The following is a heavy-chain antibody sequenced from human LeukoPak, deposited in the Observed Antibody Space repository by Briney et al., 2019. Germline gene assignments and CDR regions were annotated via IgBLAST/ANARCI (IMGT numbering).Heavy chain of an antibody. CDR1: GYTFTTYG. CDR2: ISGYNGNT. V-gene: IGHV1-18*01. Sequence: ASVKVSCEASGYTFTTYGIGWVRQAPGQGLEWMGWISGYNGNTNYAQKFQGRVTMTTDTSTSTAYMELRSLRSDDTAVYYCARTSHESVLYWSDPWGQGTLVSVFS. J-gene: IGHJ5*02. D-gene: IGHD3-16*01. CDR3: ARTSHESVLYWSDP.